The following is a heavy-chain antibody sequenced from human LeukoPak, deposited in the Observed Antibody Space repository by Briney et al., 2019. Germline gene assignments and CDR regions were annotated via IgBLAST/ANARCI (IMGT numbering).Heavy chain of an antibody. CDR2: FDPEDGET. V-gene: IGHV1-24*01. J-gene: IGHJ4*02. D-gene: IGHD6-13*01. CDR3: ATSPQGWSSSPAY. Sequence: ASVKASCRVSGYTLTELSMHWVRQAPGKGLEWMGGFDPEDGETIYAQKFQGRVTMTEDTSTDTAYMELSSLRSEDTAVYYCATSPQGWSSSPAYWGQGTLVTVSS. CDR1: GYTLTELS.